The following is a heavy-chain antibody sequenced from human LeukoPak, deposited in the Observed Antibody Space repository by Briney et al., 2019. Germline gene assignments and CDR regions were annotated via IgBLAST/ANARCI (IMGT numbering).Heavy chain of an antibody. V-gene: IGHV1-69*05. CDR1: GGTFISYA. Sequence: VSCKASGGTFISYAISWVRQAPGHGREWMGRIIPIFGTATYAQKFQGRVTITTDESTSTAYMELSSLRSEDTAVYYCARAYDSSGYLWGQGTMVTVPS. CDR3: ARAYDSSGYL. D-gene: IGHD3-22*01. CDR2: IIPIFGTA. J-gene: IGHJ3*01.